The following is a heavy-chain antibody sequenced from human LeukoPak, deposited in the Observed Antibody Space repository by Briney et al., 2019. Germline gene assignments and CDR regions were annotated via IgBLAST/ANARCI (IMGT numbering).Heavy chain of an antibody. Sequence: PGGSLRLSCAASGFTFNSYSMHWVRQAPGKGLKWVAVISSHGSNKDYADSVKGRFTISRDNPENTLYLQMDSLTTEDTGVYYCAREQGQQWRRFDSWGQGSPVTVSS. CDR2: ISSHGSNK. D-gene: IGHD6-19*01. J-gene: IGHJ4*02. CDR1: GFTFNSYS. CDR3: AREQGQQWRRFDS. V-gene: IGHV3-30*04.